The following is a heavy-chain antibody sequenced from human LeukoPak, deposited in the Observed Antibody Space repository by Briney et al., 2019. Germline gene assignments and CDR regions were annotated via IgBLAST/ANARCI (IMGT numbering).Heavy chain of an antibody. CDR1: GFIFETYW. CDR2: MKHDGSEE. D-gene: IGHD3-10*01. J-gene: IGHJ4*02. V-gene: IGHV3-7*03. CDR3: ARKAAGWGVLDH. Sequence: GGSLRLSCAASGFIFETYWMNWVRQVPGEGLEWVANMKHDGSEEYYVESVKGRFIISRDNANKLLYLQVNSLRAEDTAMYYCARKAAGWGVLDHWGQGLLVTVSS.